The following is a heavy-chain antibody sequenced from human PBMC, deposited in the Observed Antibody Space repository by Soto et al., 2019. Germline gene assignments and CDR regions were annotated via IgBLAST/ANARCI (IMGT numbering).Heavy chain of an antibody. J-gene: IGHJ4*02. CDR3: ARGVLY. D-gene: IGHD1-1*01. V-gene: IGHV4-31*03. CDR2: ISYSGST. Sequence: SETLSLTCTVSGASISRGIYYWSWIRQHPGEGLEWIGFISYSGSTYYNPSLKSRVTISADTSKNQLSLRLTSVIAADTAVYYCARGVLYWGQGTLVTVSS. CDR1: GASISRGIYY.